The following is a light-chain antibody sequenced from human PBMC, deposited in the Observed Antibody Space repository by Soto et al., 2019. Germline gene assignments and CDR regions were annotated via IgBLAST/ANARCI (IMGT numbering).Light chain of an antibody. CDR2: YVS. CDR1: QSIRSY. J-gene: IGKJ4*01. V-gene: IGKV1-39*01. Sequence: DIQMTQSPSSLSASVGDRVTITCRASQSIRSYLNWYQQKPGKAPKLLIYYVSTLQSGVPSRFSGSGSGTDFTLTISSLQREDFATYFCQQSYSAPLTFGGGTKVEI. CDR3: QQSYSAPLT.